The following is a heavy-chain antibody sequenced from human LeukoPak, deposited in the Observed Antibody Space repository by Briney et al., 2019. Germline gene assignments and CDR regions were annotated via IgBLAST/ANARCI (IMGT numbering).Heavy chain of an antibody. Sequence: SETLSLTCTVSGGSISSYYWSWIRLPPGKGLEWIGYIYYSGSTNYNPSLKSRVTISVDTSKNQFSLKLSSVTAADTAVYYCARGSYSGYDPGAFDYWGQGTLVTVSS. CDR3: ARGSYSGYDPGAFDY. CDR2: IYYSGST. J-gene: IGHJ4*02. V-gene: IGHV4-59*01. CDR1: GGSISSYY. D-gene: IGHD5-12*01.